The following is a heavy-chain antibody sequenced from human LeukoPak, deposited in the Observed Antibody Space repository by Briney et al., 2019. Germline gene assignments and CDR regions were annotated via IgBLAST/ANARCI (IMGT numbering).Heavy chain of an antibody. Sequence: SETLSLTCTVSGGSISSYYWSWIRQPAGKGLEWIGRIYTSGSTNYNPSLKSRVTMAVDTSKNQFSLKLSTVTAADTAVYYCASSCSGGSCYLDDAFDIWGQGTMVTVSS. CDR2: IYTSGST. D-gene: IGHD2-15*01. J-gene: IGHJ3*02. V-gene: IGHV4-4*07. CDR3: ASSCSGGSCYLDDAFDI. CDR1: GGSISSYY.